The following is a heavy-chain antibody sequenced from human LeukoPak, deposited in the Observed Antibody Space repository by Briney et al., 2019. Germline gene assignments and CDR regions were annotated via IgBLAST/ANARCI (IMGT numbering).Heavy chain of an antibody. CDR3: ARDHDYGDYGAFDP. D-gene: IGHD4-17*01. J-gene: IGHJ5*02. Sequence: ASVKVSCKASGYTFTSYDINWVRQATGQGLEWMGWINPNSGGTNYAQKFQGRVTMIRDTSISTAYMELSRLRSDDTAVYYCARDHDYGDYGAFDPWGQGTLVTVSS. CDR1: GYTFTSYD. CDR2: INPNSGGT. V-gene: IGHV1-2*02.